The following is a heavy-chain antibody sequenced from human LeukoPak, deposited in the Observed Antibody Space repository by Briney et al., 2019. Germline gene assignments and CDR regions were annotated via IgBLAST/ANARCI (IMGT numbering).Heavy chain of an antibody. Sequence: PGGSLRLSCVISGFIFSDYAMHWVRQAPGKGLEWVTLMSYDGSRSFYTDSVKGRFIISRDTPKNTLYLQMNTLRAEDTAIYYCAKDRTVGASYWYFDLWGRGTLVTVSS. CDR1: GFIFSDYA. J-gene: IGHJ2*01. CDR2: MSYDGSRS. V-gene: IGHV3-30*04. CDR3: AKDRTVGASYWYFDL. D-gene: IGHD1-26*01.